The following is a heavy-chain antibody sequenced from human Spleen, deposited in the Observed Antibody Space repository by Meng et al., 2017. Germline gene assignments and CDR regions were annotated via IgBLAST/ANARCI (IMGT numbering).Heavy chain of an antibody. V-gene: IGHV1-2*06. CDR2: INPKTGGT. CDR1: GGTFSSYT. Sequence: ASVKVSCKASGGTFSSYTISWVRQAPGQGLEWMGRINPKTGGTNFAQKFQDRVGMTRDTSISTAYMELSGLRSDDTAMYYCARDEDISAAGKLFGDYWGQGTLVTVSS. J-gene: IGHJ4*02. CDR3: ARDEDISAAGKLFGDY. D-gene: IGHD6-25*01.